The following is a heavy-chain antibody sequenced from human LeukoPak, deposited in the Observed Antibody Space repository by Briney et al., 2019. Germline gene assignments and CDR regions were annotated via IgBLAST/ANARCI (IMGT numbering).Heavy chain of an antibody. V-gene: IGHV4-59*12. Sequence: SETLSLTCTVSGGSISSYYWSWLRQPPGKGLEWIGYIYYSGSTNYNPSLKSRVTISVDTSKNQFSLKLSSVTAADTAVYYCARDGRTPFDYWGQGTLVTVSS. CDR1: GGSISSYY. CDR3: ARDGRTPFDY. D-gene: IGHD1-1*01. CDR2: IYYSGST. J-gene: IGHJ4*02.